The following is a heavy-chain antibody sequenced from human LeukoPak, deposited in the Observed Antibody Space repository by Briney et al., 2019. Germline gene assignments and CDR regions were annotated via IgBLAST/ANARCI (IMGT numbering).Heavy chain of an antibody. V-gene: IGHV3-48*01. D-gene: IGHD4-17*01. CDR2: ITYSSSTI. CDR3: ARDRLHYGEYEKTLDY. CDR1: GLTFSSYW. J-gene: IGHJ4*02. Sequence: PGGSLRLSCAASGLTFSSYWMSWVRQAPGKGLEWVSYITYSSSTIYYADSVKGRFTISRDNAKNSLYLQMNSLRVDDTAVYYCARDRLHYGEYEKTLDYWGQGTLVTVSS.